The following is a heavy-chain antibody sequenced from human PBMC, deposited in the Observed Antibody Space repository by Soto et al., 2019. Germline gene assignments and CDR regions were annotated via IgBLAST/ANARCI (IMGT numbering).Heavy chain of an antibody. J-gene: IGHJ4*02. Sequence: SQTLSLTCAISGDSVPSNSAAWNWIRQSPSRGLEWLGRTYYRSKWYNDYAVSVKSRITINPDTSKNQFSLQLNSVTPEDTAVYYCARESRYCSSTSCYRRGYYFDYWGQGTLVTVSS. CDR3: ARESRYCSSTSCYRRGYYFDY. CDR1: GDSVPSNSAA. V-gene: IGHV6-1*01. D-gene: IGHD2-2*01. CDR2: TYYRSKWYN.